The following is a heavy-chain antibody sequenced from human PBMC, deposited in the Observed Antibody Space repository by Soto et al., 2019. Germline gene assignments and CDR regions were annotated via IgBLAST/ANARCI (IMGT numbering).Heavy chain of an antibody. V-gene: IGHV1-3*01. CDR2: INDGNSNT. Sequence: QVQLVQSGAEVKKPGASVKVSCKASGYTFTSYAMHWVRQAPGQRLEWMGWINDGNSNTKYSQKFQGRVTITRDTCASTAYMVRSSLRSEDTAVYYCAGERVVVAATAYYYYYGMDVWCQGTTVSVSS. J-gene: IGHJ6*02. D-gene: IGHD2-15*01. CDR1: GYTFTSYA. CDR3: AGERVVVAATAYYYYYGMDV.